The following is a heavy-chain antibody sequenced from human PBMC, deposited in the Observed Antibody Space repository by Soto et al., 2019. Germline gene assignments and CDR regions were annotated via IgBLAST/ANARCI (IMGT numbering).Heavy chain of an antibody. J-gene: IGHJ4*02. Sequence: SETLSLTCTVSGGSISSYYWSWIRQPPGKGLEWIGYIYYSGSTNYNPSLKSRVTISVDTSKNQFSLKLSSVTAADTAVYYCAAYDYVWGSQTDLFGYYFDYWGQGTLVTVSS. D-gene: IGHD3-16*01. V-gene: IGHV4-59*01. CDR2: IYYSGST. CDR1: GGSISSYY. CDR3: AAYDYVWGSQTDLFGYYFDY.